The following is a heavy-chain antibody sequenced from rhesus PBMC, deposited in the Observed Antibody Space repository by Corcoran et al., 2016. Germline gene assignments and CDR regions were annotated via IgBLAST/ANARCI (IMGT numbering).Heavy chain of an antibody. D-gene: IGHD3-3*01. Sequence: LQLQESGPGLVKPSETLSLTFAVSVGSISSNYLSWIRQPPGTGLEWIGRISGSGGRTDSNPSLKSRATMSTDTSKTQCSMKLSSVTAADTAVYYCARVILGLVNGYCGQGVLVTVS. J-gene: IGHJ4*01. CDR1: VGSISSNY. CDR2: ISGSGGRT. V-gene: IGHV4-173*01. CDR3: ARVILGLVNGY.